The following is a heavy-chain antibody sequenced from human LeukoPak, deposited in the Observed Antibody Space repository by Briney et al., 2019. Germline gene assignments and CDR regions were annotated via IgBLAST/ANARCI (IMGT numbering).Heavy chain of an antibody. CDR1: GFTFSSYW. V-gene: IGHV4-39*01. Sequence: PGGSLRLSCAASGFTFSSYWMNWVRQPPGKGLEWIGSIYYSGSSYYNPSLKSRVTISVDTSKKQFSLSLSSVTAADTAVYYCARHSPASYYYMDVWGKGTTVTISS. CDR3: ARHSPASYYYMDV. J-gene: IGHJ6*03. CDR2: IYYSGSS.